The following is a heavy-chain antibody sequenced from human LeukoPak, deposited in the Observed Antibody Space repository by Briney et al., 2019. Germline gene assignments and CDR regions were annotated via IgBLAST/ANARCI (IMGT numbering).Heavy chain of an antibody. CDR2: IYYSGST. Sequence: SETLSLTCTVSGGSISSSSYYWGWIRQPPGKGLEWIGSIYYSGSTYYNPSLKSRVTISADTSKNQFALKLSSVTAADTAVYYCAHFRGGAFDFWGQGTMVTVSA. CDR1: GGSISSSSYY. J-gene: IGHJ3*01. CDR3: AHFRGGAFDF. V-gene: IGHV4-39*01. D-gene: IGHD3-16*01.